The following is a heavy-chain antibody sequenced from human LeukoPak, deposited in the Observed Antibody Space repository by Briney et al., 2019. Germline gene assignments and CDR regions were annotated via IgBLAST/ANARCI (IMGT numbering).Heavy chain of an antibody. CDR3: AREVRYYDSSATKNAFDI. CDR2: ISSSSSTI. Sequence: GGSLRLSCAASGFTFSSYSMKWVRQAPGKGLEWISYISSSSSTIYYADSVKGRFTISRDNAKNSLYLQMNSLRAEDTAVYYCAREVRYYDSSATKNAFDIRGQGTMVTVSS. D-gene: IGHD3-22*01. J-gene: IGHJ3*02. CDR1: GFTFSSYS. V-gene: IGHV3-48*01.